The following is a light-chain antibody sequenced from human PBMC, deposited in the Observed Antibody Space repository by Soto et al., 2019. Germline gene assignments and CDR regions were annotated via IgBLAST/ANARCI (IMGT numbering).Light chain of an antibody. V-gene: IGKV1-12*01. Sequence: DIQMTQSPSSVSASVGDRVTITCRASQGISGRLAWFQQKPGKAPQYLIQAASILQSGVPSRFSGSGSGTEFILTINNLQPEDFASYFCLQVYSFPRTFGLGTKVDIK. CDR2: AAS. CDR1: QGISGR. CDR3: LQVYSFPRT. J-gene: IGKJ1*01.